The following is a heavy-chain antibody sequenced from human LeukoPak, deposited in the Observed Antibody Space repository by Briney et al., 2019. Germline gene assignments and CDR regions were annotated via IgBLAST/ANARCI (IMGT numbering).Heavy chain of an antibody. CDR3: AKDPNGDYVGAFDM. V-gene: IGHV3-23*01. CDR1: GFTFSSCA. Sequence: GGNLRLSCAASGFTFSSCAMSWVRQAPGKGLEWVSAISGSDTRTYYADSLKGRFTISRDNSKNTLYLQMNSLTAEDTAIYYCAKDPNGDYVGAFDMWGQGTMVTVSS. CDR2: ISGSDTRT. J-gene: IGHJ3*02. D-gene: IGHD4-17*01.